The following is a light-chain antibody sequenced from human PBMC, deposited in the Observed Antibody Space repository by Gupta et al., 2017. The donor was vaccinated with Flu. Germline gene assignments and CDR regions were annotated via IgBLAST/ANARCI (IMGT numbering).Light chain of an antibody. J-gene: IGKJ1*01. Sequence: DIQMTQSPSSLSASVGDRVTITCRASQMISSYLNWYQQQPGKAPKLLISAAFRLQSGVPSRFSGSESGTEFTLTISSLKPEDFGTYYCQQSYSNPRTFGQGTTVEIK. CDR2: AAF. CDR1: QMISSY. V-gene: IGKV1-39*01. CDR3: QQSYSNPRT.